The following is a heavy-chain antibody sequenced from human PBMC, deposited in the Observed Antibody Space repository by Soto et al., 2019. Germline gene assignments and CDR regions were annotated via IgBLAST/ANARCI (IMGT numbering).Heavy chain of an antibody. CDR1: GFTFSSYG. D-gene: IGHD2-21*02. CDR2: IWYDGSNK. CDR3: ARGCGGDCLDY. J-gene: IGHJ4*02. Sequence: QVQLVESGGGVVQPGRSLRLSCAASGFTFSSYGMHWVRQAPGKGLEWVAVIWYDGSNKYYADSVKGRFTISRDNSKNTLYLQMNSLRAEDTAVYYCARGCGGDCLDYWGQGTLVTVSS. V-gene: IGHV3-33*01.